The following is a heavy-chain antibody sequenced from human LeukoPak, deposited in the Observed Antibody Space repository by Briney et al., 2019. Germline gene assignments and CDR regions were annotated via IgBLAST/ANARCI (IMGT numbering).Heavy chain of an antibody. CDR2: IYTSGSP. Sequence: SQTLSLTCTVSGGSLSSGSYYWSWIRPPAGKGLEWVGRIYTSGSPNYNPSLKSRVTISVDTSKNQFSLKLSSVTAADTAVYYCARDLGYSYGYWFDPWGQGTLVTVSS. V-gene: IGHV4-61*02. J-gene: IGHJ5*02. D-gene: IGHD5-18*01. CDR3: ARDLGYSYGYWFDP. CDR1: GGSLSSGSYY.